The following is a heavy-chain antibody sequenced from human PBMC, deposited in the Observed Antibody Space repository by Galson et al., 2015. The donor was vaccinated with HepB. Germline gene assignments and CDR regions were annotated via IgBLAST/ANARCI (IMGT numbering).Heavy chain of an antibody. J-gene: IGHJ3*02. CDR1: GYSFTSYW. CDR2: IDPSDSET. CDR3: ARPDRGRAFDI. V-gene: IGHV5-10-1*01. Sequence: AEVKKPGESLRISCKGSGYSFTSYWITWVRQMPGKGLEWMGKIDPSDSETNYSPSFQGRVTISADKSISTAYLQWSSLKASDTAMYYCARPDRGRAFDIWGQGTMVTVSS. D-gene: IGHD1-26*01.